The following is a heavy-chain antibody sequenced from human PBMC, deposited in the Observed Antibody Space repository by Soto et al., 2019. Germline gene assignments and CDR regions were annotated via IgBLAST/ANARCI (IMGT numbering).Heavy chain of an antibody. D-gene: IGHD2-15*01. CDR2: IYYSGST. CDR1: GGSVSSGSYY. Sequence: PSETLSLTCTFSGGSVSSGSYYWSWIRQPPGKGLEWIGSIYYSGSTYYNPSLKSRVTISVDTSKNQFSLKLSSVTAADTAVYYCARLLVVVVIDSDGMDVWGQGTTVTVSS. J-gene: IGHJ6*02. V-gene: IGHV4-39*01. CDR3: ARLLVVVVIDSDGMDV.